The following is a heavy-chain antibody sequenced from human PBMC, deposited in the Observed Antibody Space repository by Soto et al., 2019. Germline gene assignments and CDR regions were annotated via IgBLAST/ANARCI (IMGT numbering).Heavy chain of an antibody. D-gene: IGHD6-13*01. J-gene: IGHJ1*01. CDR1: GFSLSTSGVG. CDR3: ARYSSSSKGRYFQH. Sequence: QITLKESGPTLVKPTQTLTLTCTFSGFSLSTSGVGVGWFRQPPGKALEGLALIYWDDDKRYSPSLKSRLTIXKXTXXNQVVLTMTNMDPVDTATYYCARYSSSSKGRYFQHWGQGTLVTVSS. V-gene: IGHV2-5*02. CDR2: IYWDDDK.